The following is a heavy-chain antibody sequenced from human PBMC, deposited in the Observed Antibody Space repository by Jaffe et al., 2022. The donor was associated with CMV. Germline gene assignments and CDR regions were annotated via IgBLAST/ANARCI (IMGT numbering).Heavy chain of an antibody. CDR1: GGTFSSYA. Sequence: QVQLVQSGAEVKKPGSSVKVSCKASGGTFSSYAISWVRQAPGQGLEWMGRIIPILGIANYAQKFQGRVTITADKSTSTAYMELSSLRSEDTAVYYCARDRTRWELLRNWFDPWGQGTLVTVSS. D-gene: IGHD1-26*01. J-gene: IGHJ5*02. CDR3: ARDRTRWELLRNWFDP. V-gene: IGHV1-69*09. CDR2: IIPILGIA.